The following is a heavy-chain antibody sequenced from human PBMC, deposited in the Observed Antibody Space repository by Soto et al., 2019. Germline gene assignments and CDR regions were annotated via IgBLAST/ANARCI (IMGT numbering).Heavy chain of an antibody. CDR2: IYHSGST. V-gene: IGHV4-30-2*01. J-gene: IGHJ6*02. CDR3: ARTSYYDSSGYYGMDV. D-gene: IGHD3-22*01. CDR1: GGSISSGGYS. Sequence: SETLSLTCAVSGGSISSGGYSWSWIRQPPGKGLEWIGYIYHSGSTYYNPSLKSRVTISVDRSKNQFSLKLSSVTAADTAVYYCARTSYYDSSGYYGMDVWGQGTTVTSP.